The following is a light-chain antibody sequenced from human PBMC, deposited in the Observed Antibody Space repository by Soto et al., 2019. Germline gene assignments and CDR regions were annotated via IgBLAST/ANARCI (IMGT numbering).Light chain of an antibody. Sequence: EIVMTQSPATLSVSPGERATLSCRASQSVSSNLAWYQQKPGQAPRLLIYGASTRATGVPARFSGSGSGTEFTLTMSGLQSEDFAVYYCHQYNNWPPLYTFGQGTKLEIK. V-gene: IGKV3-15*01. J-gene: IGKJ2*01. CDR3: HQYNNWPPLYT. CDR2: GAS. CDR1: QSVSSN.